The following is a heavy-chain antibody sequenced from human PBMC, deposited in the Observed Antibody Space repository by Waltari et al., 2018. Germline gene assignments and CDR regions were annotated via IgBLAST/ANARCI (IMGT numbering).Heavy chain of an antibody. CDR2: IKQDGSEK. CDR1: GFTFSSYA. CDR3: ARDGHYVPFDY. J-gene: IGHJ4*02. V-gene: IGHV3-7*01. D-gene: IGHD4-17*01. Sequence: VQLVESGGGVVQPGRSLRLSCAASGFTFSSYAMHWIRQHPGKGLEWVANIKQDGSEKYYVDSVKGRFTISRDNAKNSLYLQMNSLRAEDTAVYYCARDGHYVPFDYWGQGTLVTVSS.